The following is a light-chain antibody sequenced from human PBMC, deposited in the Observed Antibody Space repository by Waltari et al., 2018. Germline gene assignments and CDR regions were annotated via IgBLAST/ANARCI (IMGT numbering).Light chain of an antibody. J-gene: IGKJ2*01. Sequence: EIVLTQSPATLSLSPGERATLSCRASQSVSSYLAWYQQKPGQAPRLLIYDASNRATGIPARFSGSGSGTDVTLTINRLEPEDFAVYYCQQRSKWPKTFGQGTKLEIK. CDR2: DAS. V-gene: IGKV3-11*01. CDR1: QSVSSY. CDR3: QQRSKWPKT.